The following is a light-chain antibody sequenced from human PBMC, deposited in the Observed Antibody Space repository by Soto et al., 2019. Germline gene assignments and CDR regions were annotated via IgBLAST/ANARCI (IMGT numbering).Light chain of an antibody. CDR3: QQLNSHPIT. CDR1: QGTSNY. CDR2: ATS. V-gene: IGKV1-9*01. Sequence: DIQLTQSPSFLSASVGDRVTITCRASQGTSNYLGWYQQKPGKAPKLLIYATSTLQSGVPSRFSGSGSGTEFTLTISSLQPEDFATYYCQQLNSHPITFGQGTRLEIK. J-gene: IGKJ5*01.